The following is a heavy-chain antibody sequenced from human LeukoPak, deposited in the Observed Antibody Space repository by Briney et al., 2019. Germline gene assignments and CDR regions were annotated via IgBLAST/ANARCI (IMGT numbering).Heavy chain of an antibody. D-gene: IGHD4-17*01. V-gene: IGHV3-21*04. Sequence: GGSLRLSCAASGFTFSSYSMNWVRQAPGKGLEWVSSISSSSSYIYYADSVKGRFTISRDNSKNTLYLQMNSLRAEDTAVYYCAKDPGDYGDYVAYFDYWGQGTLVTVSS. J-gene: IGHJ4*02. CDR1: GFTFSSYS. CDR2: ISSSSSYI. CDR3: AKDPGDYGDYVAYFDY.